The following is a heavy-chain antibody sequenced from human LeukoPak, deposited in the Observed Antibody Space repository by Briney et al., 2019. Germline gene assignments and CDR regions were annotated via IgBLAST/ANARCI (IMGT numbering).Heavy chain of an antibody. CDR2: IYYSGST. CDR3: AREVRYYGDPNDAFDI. J-gene: IGHJ3*02. V-gene: IGHV4-59*01. D-gene: IGHD4-17*01. Sequence: SGTLSLPCSVSGGSIRSYDWGWTGQLPGKGLEGRGYIYYSGSTNYNPSLKSRVTISVDTSKNQFSLKLSSVTAADTAVYYCAREVRYYGDPNDAFDIWGQGTMVTVSS. CDR1: GGSIRSYD.